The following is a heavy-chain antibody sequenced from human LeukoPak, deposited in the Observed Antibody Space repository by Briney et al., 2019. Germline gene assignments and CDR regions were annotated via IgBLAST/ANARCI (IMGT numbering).Heavy chain of an antibody. D-gene: IGHD5/OR15-5a*01. CDR2: MHPGESEI. J-gene: IGHJ5*02. CDR3: AKTIASLGSGARYFDP. CDR1: GYSFTNYW. V-gene: IGHV5-51*01. Sequence: GESLKISCKASGYSFTNYWIAWVRQKPGKGLEWMWIMHPGESEINYSPSFEGQVAISADTSISTAYLEWYSLKASDSAIYYCAKTIASLGSGARYFDPWGQGTMITVSS.